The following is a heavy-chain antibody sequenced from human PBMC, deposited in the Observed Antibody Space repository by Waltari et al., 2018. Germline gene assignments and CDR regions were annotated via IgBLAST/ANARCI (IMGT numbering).Heavy chain of an antibody. Sequence: EVQLLESGGGLVQPGGSLRLSCAASAFTFSSYAMRWVRQAPGKGLEWVATVGSGGSTYYEDSVKGRFTISKDSPQNTLYLQMSSLRAEDTAVYYCARGSGYFFDYWGQGTLVTVSS. D-gene: IGHD1-1*01. CDR2: VGSGGST. V-gene: IGHV3-23*01. J-gene: IGHJ4*02. CDR1: AFTFSSYA. CDR3: ARGSGYFFDY.